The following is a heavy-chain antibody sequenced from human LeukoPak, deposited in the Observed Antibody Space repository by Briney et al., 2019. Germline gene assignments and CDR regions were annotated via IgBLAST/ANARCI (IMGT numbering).Heavy chain of an antibody. Sequence: SETMSLTCTVSGGSISSYYWSWIRQPPGKGLEWIGYIYYSGSTNYNPSLKSRVTISVDTSKNQFSLKLSSVTAADTAVYYCARTTVTTYYYYGMDVWGQGTTVTVSS. D-gene: IGHD4-17*01. V-gene: IGHV4-59*01. CDR1: GGSISSYY. CDR2: IYYSGST. CDR3: ARTTVTTYYYYGMDV. J-gene: IGHJ6*02.